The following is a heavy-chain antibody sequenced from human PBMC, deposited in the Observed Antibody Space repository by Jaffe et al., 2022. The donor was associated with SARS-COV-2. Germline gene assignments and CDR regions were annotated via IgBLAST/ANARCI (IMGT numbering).Heavy chain of an antibody. D-gene: IGHD1-1*01. V-gene: IGHV1-3*01. CDR1: GYSFTTYA. Sequence: QVQLVQSGAEVRKPGASVKVSCKASGYSFTTYAIQWVRQAPGQRLEWMGWINPGDGNTKYSQNFQDRVTITRDTSANTAYMELSSLRSEDTAVYYCARDDANWKDDYYFDYWGQGTLLTVSS. CDR3: ARDDANWKDDYYFDY. J-gene: IGHJ4*02. CDR2: INPGDGNT.